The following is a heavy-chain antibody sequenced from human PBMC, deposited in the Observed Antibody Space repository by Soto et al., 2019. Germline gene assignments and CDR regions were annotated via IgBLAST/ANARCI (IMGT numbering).Heavy chain of an antibody. CDR3: ASVSNLPSSPLFRX. D-gene: IGHD1-1*01. CDR1: GYTFAGYY. Sequence: GASLKVSCNASGYTFAGYYMHWVRQAPGQGLEWRGCINPNSGGTNYAQKFQGSVTMTRDTSISTAYMELSRLRSDDTAVYYCASVSNLPSSPLFRXWGQGTLVTVSX. V-gene: IGHV1-2*02. CDR2: INPNSGGT. J-gene: IGHJ4*02.